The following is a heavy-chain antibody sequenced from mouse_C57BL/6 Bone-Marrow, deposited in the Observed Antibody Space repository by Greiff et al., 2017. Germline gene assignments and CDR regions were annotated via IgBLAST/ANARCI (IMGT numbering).Heavy chain of an antibody. J-gene: IGHJ1*03. CDR1: GYAFSSYW. CDR3: ARSLLSNWYFDV. CDR2: IYPGDGDT. V-gene: IGHV1-80*01. D-gene: IGHD6-2*01. Sequence: QVQLQQSGAELVKPGASVKISCKASGYAFSSYWMNWVKQRPGKGLEWIGQIYPGDGDTNYNGKFKGKATLTADKSSSTAYMQLSSLTSEDSAVYYCARSLLSNWYFDVWGTGTTVTVSS.